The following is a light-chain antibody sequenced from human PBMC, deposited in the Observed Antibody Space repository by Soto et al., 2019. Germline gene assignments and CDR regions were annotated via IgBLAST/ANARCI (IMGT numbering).Light chain of an antibody. CDR2: GAS. Sequence: EIVLTQSPGTLSLSPGERATLSCRASQSVSSSFLAWYQQKPGQAPRLLIYGASSRATGIPDRFSGRGSGTDFTLTISRLEPEDFAVCFCQQYGSSPFTFGSGTKVDFK. CDR3: QQYGSSPFT. J-gene: IGKJ3*01. CDR1: QSVSSSF. V-gene: IGKV3-20*01.